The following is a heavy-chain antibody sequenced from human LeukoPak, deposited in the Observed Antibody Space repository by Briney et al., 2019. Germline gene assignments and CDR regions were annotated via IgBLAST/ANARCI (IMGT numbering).Heavy chain of an antibody. D-gene: IGHD6-6*01. J-gene: IGHJ5*02. CDR1: GFTFDDYG. CDR3: ARDALVAARLGWFDP. Sequence: GGSLRLSCAASGFTFDDYGMSWVRQAPGKGLEWVSGINCNGGSTGYADSVKGRVTISRDNAKNSLYLQMHSLRSEDTALYYCARDALVAARLGWFDPWGQGALVTVSS. CDR2: INCNGGST. V-gene: IGHV3-20*04.